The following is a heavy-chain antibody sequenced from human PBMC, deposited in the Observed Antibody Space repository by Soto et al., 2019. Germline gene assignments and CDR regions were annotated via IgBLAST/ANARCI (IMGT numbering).Heavy chain of an antibody. Sequence: QITLKESGPTLVKPTQTLTLTCTFSGFSLGSATLGVGWIRQPPGKALEWLALIFWDEDERYSPSLKSRLTITKDTSSNQVVLTLTNMDPVDTATYFCARTPGRGSLGYFDYWGRGTLVTVSS. V-gene: IGHV2-5*02. D-gene: IGHD1-26*01. CDR3: ARTPGRGSLGYFDY. J-gene: IGHJ4*02. CDR1: GFSLGSATLG. CDR2: IFWDEDE.